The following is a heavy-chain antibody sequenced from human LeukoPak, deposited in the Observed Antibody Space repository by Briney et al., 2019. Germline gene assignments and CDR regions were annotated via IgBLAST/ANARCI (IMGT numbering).Heavy chain of an antibody. D-gene: IGHD3-3*01. J-gene: IGHJ3*02. V-gene: IGHV1-46*01. CDR3: ARDLLPSITIFGVVINTTPAFDI. Sequence: ASVKVSCKASGYTFTSYYMHWVRQAPGQGLEWMGLINPSGGSTSYAQKFQGRVTMTRDTSTSTVYMELSSLRSEDTAVYYCARDLLPSITIFGVVINTTPAFDIWGQGTMVTVSS. CDR2: INPSGGST. CDR1: GYTFTSYY.